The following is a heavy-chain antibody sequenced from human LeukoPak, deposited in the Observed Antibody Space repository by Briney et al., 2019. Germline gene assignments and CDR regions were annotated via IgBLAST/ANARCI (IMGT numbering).Heavy chain of an antibody. J-gene: IGHJ6*02. V-gene: IGHV3-23*01. CDR1: GFTFSSYA. Sequence: GGSLRLSCAASGFTFSSYAMSWVRQAPGKGLEWVSAISGSGGSTYYADSVKGRFTISRDNSKNTLYLQMNSLRAEDTAVYYCARGPHYYDSGRDYYYHYAIDVWGQGTTVTVSS. CDR3: ARGPHYYDSGRDYYYHYAIDV. D-gene: IGHD3-22*01. CDR2: ISGSGGST.